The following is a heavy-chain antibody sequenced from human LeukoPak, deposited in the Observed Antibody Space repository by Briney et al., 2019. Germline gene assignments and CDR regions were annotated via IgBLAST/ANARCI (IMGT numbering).Heavy chain of an antibody. Sequence: GGSLRLSCAASGFTFSSYAMSWVRQAPGKGLEWVSAISGSGGSTYYADSVKGRFTVSRDNSKNTLYLQMNSLRAEDTAVYYCAKDSASGDYPIPGYWGQGTLVTVSS. CDR3: AKDSASGDYPIPGY. J-gene: IGHJ4*02. CDR2: ISGSGGST. D-gene: IGHD4-17*01. CDR1: GFTFSSYA. V-gene: IGHV3-23*01.